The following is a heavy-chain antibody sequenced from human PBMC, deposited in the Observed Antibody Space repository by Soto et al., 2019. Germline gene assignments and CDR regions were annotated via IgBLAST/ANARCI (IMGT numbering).Heavy chain of an antibody. CDR1: GYTFTSYD. CDR2: MNPNSGNT. V-gene: IGHV1-8*01. J-gene: IGHJ5*02. D-gene: IGHD2-2*01. Sequence: ASVKVSCKASGYTFTSYDINWVRQATGQGLEWMGWMNPNSGNTGYAQKFQGRVTMTRNTSISTAYMELSSLRSEDTAVYYCARIPVPAAIWVDWFDPWGQGTLVTVSS. CDR3: ARIPVPAAIWVDWFDP.